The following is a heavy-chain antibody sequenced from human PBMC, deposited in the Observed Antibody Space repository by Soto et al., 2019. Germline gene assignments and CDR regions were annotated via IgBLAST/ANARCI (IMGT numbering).Heavy chain of an antibody. J-gene: IGHJ5*02. CDR1: GGSFSGYY. V-gene: IGHV4-34*01. D-gene: IGHD3-10*01. CDR3: ARDNAGVYNNWFDP. Sequence: SETLSLTCTVYGGSFSGYYWSWIRQPPGKGLEWIGEINHSGSTNYNPSLKSRVTISVDTSKNQFSLKLSSVTAADTAVYYCARDNAGVYNNWFDPWGQGXLVTVSS. CDR2: INHSGST.